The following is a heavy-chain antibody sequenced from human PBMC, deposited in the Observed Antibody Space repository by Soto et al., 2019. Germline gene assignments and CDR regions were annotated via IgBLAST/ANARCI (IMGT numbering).Heavy chain of an antibody. V-gene: IGHV4-30-2*01. CDR3: ARELFGRSVWFDP. J-gene: IGHJ5*02. Sequence: SETLSLTCAVSGGSISSGGYSWSWLRQPPGKGLEWIGYIFHSGSTYYNPSLKSRVTISVDTSKNQFSLKLSSVTAADTAVYYCARELFGRSVWFDPWGQGTLVTVSS. D-gene: IGHD3-10*01. CDR2: IFHSGST. CDR1: GGSISSGGYS.